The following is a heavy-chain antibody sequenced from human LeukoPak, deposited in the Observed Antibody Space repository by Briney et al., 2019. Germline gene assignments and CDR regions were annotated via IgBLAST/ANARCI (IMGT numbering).Heavy chain of an antibody. CDR3: ARGSIVAILVY. J-gene: IGHJ4*02. D-gene: IGHD5-12*01. CDR1: GFTFSSYE. CDR2: ISSSGSTI. V-gene: IGHV3-48*03. Sequence: GGSLGLSCAASGFTFSSYEMNWVRQAPGKGLEWVSYISSSGSTIYYADSVKGRFTISRDNAKNSLYLQMNSLRAEDTAVYYCARGSIVAILVYWGQGTLVTVSS.